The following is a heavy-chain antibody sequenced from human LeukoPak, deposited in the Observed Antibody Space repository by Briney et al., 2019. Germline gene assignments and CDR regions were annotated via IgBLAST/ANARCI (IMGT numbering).Heavy chain of an antibody. V-gene: IGHV3-23*01. CDR2: ISGSGHLT. D-gene: IGHD4-17*01. CDR3: AKVGYGDLDH. Sequence: GGSLRLSCAASGFMLSSYAMTWVRQAPGEGLEWVSSISGSGHLTDSADSVKGRFTISRDNPENTVYLQMSSLRGDDTATYFCAKVGYGDLDHWGQGVLVPVSS. CDR1: GFMLSSYA. J-gene: IGHJ4*02.